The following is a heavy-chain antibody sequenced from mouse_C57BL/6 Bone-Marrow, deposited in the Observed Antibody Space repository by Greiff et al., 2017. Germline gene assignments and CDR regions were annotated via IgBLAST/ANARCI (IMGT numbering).Heavy chain of an antibody. V-gene: IGHV1-7*01. CDR3: ASDYYGSSPDY. D-gene: IGHD1-1*01. J-gene: IGHJ2*01. Sequence: VQLQQSGAELAKPGASVKLSCKASGYTFTSYWMHWVKQRPGQGLEWIGYINPSSGYTKYNQKFKDKATLTAVKSSSTAYMQLSSLTYEDSAVYYCASDYYGSSPDYWGQGTTLTVSS. CDR1: GYTFTSYW. CDR2: INPSSGYT.